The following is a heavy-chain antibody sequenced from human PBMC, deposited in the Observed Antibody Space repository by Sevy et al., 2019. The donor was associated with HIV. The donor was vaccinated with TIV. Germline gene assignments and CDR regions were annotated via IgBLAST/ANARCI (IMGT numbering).Heavy chain of an antibody. D-gene: IGHD3-3*01. Sequence: GGSLRLSCTASGFTFRTYAMSWVRQAPGKGLVWVSGKALGWVSAISGSDSTYYADSVKGRFTISRDNSKNTVYLQMNSLRAEDTAVYYCAKWGDHDFWSSYSYFDYWGQGALVTVSS. J-gene: IGHJ4*02. V-gene: IGHV3-23*01. CDR2: ISGSDST. CDR1: GFTFRTYA. CDR3: AKWGDHDFWSSYSYFDY.